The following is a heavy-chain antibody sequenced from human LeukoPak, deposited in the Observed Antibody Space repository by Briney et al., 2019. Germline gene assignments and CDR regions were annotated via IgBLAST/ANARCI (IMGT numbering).Heavy chain of an antibody. D-gene: IGHD6-13*01. CDR3: ARVAGYSSRPDAFDI. Sequence: GGSLRLSCAASGFTVSSNYMSWVRQAPGKGLEWVSVIYSGGSTYYADSVKGRFTISRDNSKNTLYLQMNSLRAEDTAVYYCARVAGYSSRPDAFDIWGQGTMVTVSS. CDR2: IYSGGST. CDR1: GFTVSSNY. J-gene: IGHJ3*02. V-gene: IGHV3-66*01.